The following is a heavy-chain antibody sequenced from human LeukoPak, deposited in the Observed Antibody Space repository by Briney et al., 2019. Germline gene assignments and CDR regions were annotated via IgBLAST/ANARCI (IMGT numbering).Heavy chain of an antibody. Sequence: ASVKVSCKASGYTFTGYYMHWVRQAPGQGLEWMGWINPNSGGTNYAQKFQGWVTMTRDTSISTAYMELSRLRSDDTAVYYCARGYDSSGYPYAFDIWGQGTMVTVSS. CDR3: ARGYDSSGYPYAFDI. D-gene: IGHD3-22*01. CDR2: INPNSGGT. J-gene: IGHJ3*02. V-gene: IGHV1-2*04. CDR1: GYTFTGYY.